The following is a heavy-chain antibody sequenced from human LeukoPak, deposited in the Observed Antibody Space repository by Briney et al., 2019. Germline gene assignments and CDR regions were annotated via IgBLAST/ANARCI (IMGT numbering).Heavy chain of an antibody. CDR1: GGTFSSYA. V-gene: IGHV1-69*13. Sequence: SVKVSCKASGGTFSSYAISWVRQAPGQGLEWMGGIIPIFGTADYAQKFQGRVTITADESTSTAYMELSSLRSEDTAVYYCARGIECSGGSCSETPFDYWGQGTLVTVSS. J-gene: IGHJ4*02. D-gene: IGHD2-15*01. CDR2: IIPIFGTA. CDR3: ARGIECSGGSCSETPFDY.